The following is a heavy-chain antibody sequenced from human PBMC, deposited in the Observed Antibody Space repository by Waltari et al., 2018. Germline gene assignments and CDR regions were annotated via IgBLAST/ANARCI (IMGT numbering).Heavy chain of an antibody. CDR1: GYTFTDYY. D-gene: IGHD1-26*01. V-gene: IGHV1-69-2*01. Sequence: VQLVQSGAEVKKPGAAARISCRASGYTFTDYYIHWIQQAPGKGLTWMGRVDPELGDTLFVPQVQGRLTLTADTSRDTAYMELTSLHYDDTAVYYCARGPLGAAHWFDSWGQGTLVTVSS. J-gene: IGHJ5*01. CDR2: VDPELGDT. CDR3: ARGPLGAAHWFDS.